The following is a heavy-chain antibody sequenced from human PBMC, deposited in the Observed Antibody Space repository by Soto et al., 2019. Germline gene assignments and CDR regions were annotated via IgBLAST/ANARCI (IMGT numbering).Heavy chain of an antibody. V-gene: IGHV3-30*18. D-gene: IGHD3-16*01. CDR2: TSYDGSHK. CDR1: GFTFSNYG. Sequence: PGGSLRLSCAASGFTFSNYGLQWVRQAPGKGLEWVAVTSYDGSHKYYADSVKGRFSISRDNSENMLYLQMNSLRVEDTGVYYCAKDWEAGAVPSVMLWNWFEPWGQGALVTVS. J-gene: IGHJ5*02. CDR3: AKDWEAGAVPSVMLWNWFEP.